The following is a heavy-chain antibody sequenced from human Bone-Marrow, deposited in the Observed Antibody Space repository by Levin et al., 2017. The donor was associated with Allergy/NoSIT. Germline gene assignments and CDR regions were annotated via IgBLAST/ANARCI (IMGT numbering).Heavy chain of an antibody. CDR1: GGSFRGYY. D-gene: IGHD6-13*01. CDR2: INHSGST. V-gene: IGHV4-34*01. CDR3: ARGSFWQQLVKFDP. J-gene: IGHJ5*02. Sequence: SPTLSLPCAVYGGSFRGYYWSWIRQPPGKGLEWIGEINHSGSTNYNPSLKSRVTISVDTSKNQFSLKLSSVTAADTAVYYCARGSFWQQLVKFDPWGQGTLVTVSS.